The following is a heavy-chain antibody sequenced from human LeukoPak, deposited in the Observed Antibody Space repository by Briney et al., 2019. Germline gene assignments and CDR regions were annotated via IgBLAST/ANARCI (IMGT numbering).Heavy chain of an antibody. Sequence: TSETLSLTCTVSGGSISSSSYYWGWIRQPPGKGLEWIGSIHYSGSTYFNPSLKSRVTIFVDTSKNQFSLKLSSVTAADTAVYYCARGLDSYDGSGQSVYWGQGTLVTVSS. CDR2: IHYSGST. CDR3: ARGLDSYDGSGQSVY. D-gene: IGHD3-22*01. V-gene: IGHV4-39*01. CDR1: GGSISSSSYY. J-gene: IGHJ4*02.